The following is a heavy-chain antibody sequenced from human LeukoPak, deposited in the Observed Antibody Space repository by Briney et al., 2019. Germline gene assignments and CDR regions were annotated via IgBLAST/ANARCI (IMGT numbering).Heavy chain of an antibody. CDR2: IRTKPNSYAT. Sequence: GGSLRLSCAASGFTFSGSAIHWVRQASGKELEWVGRIRTKPNSYATAYTASVKGRFTISRDDSKNTAYLQMNSLKTEDTAVYYCTRHDELDYWGQGTLVTVSS. CDR1: GFTFSGSA. V-gene: IGHV3-73*01. J-gene: IGHJ4*02. CDR3: TRHDELDY.